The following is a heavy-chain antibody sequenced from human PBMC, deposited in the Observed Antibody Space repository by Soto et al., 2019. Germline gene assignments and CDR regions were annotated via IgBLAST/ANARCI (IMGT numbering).Heavy chain of an antibody. CDR1: GGSFSGYY. Sequence: SETLSLTCAVYGGSFSGYYWSWIRQPPGKGLEWIGEINHSGSTNYNPSLKSRVTISVDTSKNQFSLKLSSVTAADTAVYYCARGLEGYCSSTSCYDNAFDIWGQGTMVTVSS. CDR3: ARGLEGYCSSTSCYDNAFDI. CDR2: INHSGST. J-gene: IGHJ3*02. V-gene: IGHV4-34*01. D-gene: IGHD2-2*01.